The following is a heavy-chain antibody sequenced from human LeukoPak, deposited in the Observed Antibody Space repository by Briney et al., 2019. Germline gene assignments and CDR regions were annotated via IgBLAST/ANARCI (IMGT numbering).Heavy chain of an antibody. CDR2: ISVSGGST. CDR3: AKGGGYCSSTSCPYYYYYYMDV. Sequence: GGSLRLSCAASGFTFSSYAMSWVRQAPGKGLEWVSAISVSGGSTYYADSVKGRFTISRDNSKNTLYLQMNSLRAEDTAVYYCAKGGGYCSSTSCPYYYYYYMDVWGKGTTVTVSS. CDR1: GFTFSSYA. J-gene: IGHJ6*03. V-gene: IGHV3-23*01. D-gene: IGHD2-2*01.